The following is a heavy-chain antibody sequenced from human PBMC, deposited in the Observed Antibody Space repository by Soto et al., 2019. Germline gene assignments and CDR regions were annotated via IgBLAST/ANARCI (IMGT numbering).Heavy chain of an antibody. V-gene: IGHV1-69*01. CDR3: AREPLSSFAMAV. J-gene: IGHJ6*02. CDR2: IIPTFGRT. D-gene: IGHD3-10*02. CDR1: GDTFSSYA. Sequence: QVQLVQSGAEVTKPGSSVKVSCKASGDTFSSYAISWVRQAPGKGLEWMGGIIPTFGRTNYAQKFQRRLSICADESTSTAYRELTSLQCEDTPVYYCAREPLSSFAMAVGGQGTTVTVS.